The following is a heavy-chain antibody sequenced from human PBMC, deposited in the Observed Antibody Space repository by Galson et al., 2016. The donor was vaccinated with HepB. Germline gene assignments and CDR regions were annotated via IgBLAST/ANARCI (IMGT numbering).Heavy chain of an antibody. CDR2: INSDGSTT. CDR1: GFTFSSYW. Sequence: SLRLSCAASGFTFSSYWMHWVRQAPGKGLVWLSRINSDGSTTSYADSVKGRFTISRDNAKNTLYLQMNSLRAEDTAVYYCARFPAGYYYYGMDVWGQGTTVTVSS. V-gene: IGHV3-74*01. CDR3: ARFPAGYYYYGMDV. J-gene: IGHJ6*02. D-gene: IGHD3-22*01.